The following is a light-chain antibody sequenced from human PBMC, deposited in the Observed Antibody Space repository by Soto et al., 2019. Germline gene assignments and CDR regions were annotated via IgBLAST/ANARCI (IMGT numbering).Light chain of an antibody. J-gene: IGKJ1*01. CDR3: QHYNMDPLT. CDR1: QTIRRW. CDR2: DAS. Sequence: DIEMTQSPSTLSASVGDRVTITCRASQTIRRWLAWYQQRPGKAPKVLIYDASTLESGVPARFSGSGSETEFTLTISSLQPEDSATYDCQHYNMDPLTFGQGTKVEIK. V-gene: IGKV1-5*01.